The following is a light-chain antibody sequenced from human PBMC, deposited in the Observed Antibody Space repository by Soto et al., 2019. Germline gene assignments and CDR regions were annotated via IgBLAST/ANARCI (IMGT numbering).Light chain of an antibody. Sequence: DIVMTQSPDSLAVSLGEKATINCKSSQSILYSPNNKNYLAWYQQKPGQPPKLLIYWASTRESGVPDRFSGSGSGTDFTLTISSLQAEDVAAYYCHQYYSGPQTFGQGTKLEIK. J-gene: IGKJ2*01. V-gene: IGKV4-1*01. CDR3: HQYYSGPQT. CDR2: WAS. CDR1: QSILYSPNNKNY.